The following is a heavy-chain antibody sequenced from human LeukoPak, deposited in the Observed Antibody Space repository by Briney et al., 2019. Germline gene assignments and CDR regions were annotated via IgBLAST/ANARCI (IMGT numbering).Heavy chain of an antibody. Sequence: NPSETLSLTCAVYGGSFSGYYWSWIRQPPGKGLEWIGEINHSGSTNYNPSLKSRVTISVDTSKNQFSLKLSSVTAADTAVYYCARTLSGWYLNWFDPWGQGTLVTVSS. J-gene: IGHJ5*02. CDR3: ARTLSGWYLNWFDP. V-gene: IGHV4-34*01. CDR1: GGSFSGYY. CDR2: INHSGST. D-gene: IGHD6-19*01.